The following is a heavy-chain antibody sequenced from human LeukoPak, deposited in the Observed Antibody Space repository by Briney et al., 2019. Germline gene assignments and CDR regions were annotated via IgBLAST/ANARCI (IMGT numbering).Heavy chain of an antibody. Sequence: GGSLRLSCAASQFTFSNYAMSWVRQAPGKGLEWVGRIRSKIDGGATDYAAPVKGRFTISRDDSKNTLYLQINSLKIEDTAMYYCYTSITDYWGQGTLVTVSS. J-gene: IGHJ4*02. CDR3: YTSITDY. D-gene: IGHD2-21*01. CDR1: QFTFSNYA. V-gene: IGHV3-15*01. CDR2: IRSKIDGGAT.